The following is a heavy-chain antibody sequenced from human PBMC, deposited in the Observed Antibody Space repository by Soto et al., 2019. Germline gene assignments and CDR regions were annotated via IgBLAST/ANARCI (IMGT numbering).Heavy chain of an antibody. Sequence: GGSLRLSCAASGFTFSSYSMNWVRQAPGKGLEWVSSISSSSSYIYYADSVKGRFTISRDNAKNSLYLQMNSLRAEDTAVYYCARAHAMSGSSIYYYYGMDVWGQGTTVTVS. D-gene: IGHD3-3*01. CDR2: ISSSSSYI. J-gene: IGHJ6*02. CDR1: GFTFSSYS. CDR3: ARAHAMSGSSIYYYYGMDV. V-gene: IGHV3-21*01.